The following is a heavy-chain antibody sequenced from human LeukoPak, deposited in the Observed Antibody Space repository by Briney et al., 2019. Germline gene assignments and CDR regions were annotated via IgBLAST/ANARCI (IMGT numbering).Heavy chain of an antibody. Sequence: GGSLRLSCATSGFIFSPYAMHWVRQAPGKGLEWVANIKQDGSEKYYVDSVKGRFTISRDNAKNSLYLQMNSLRAEDTAVYYCASSSGWRWLQLGDYWGQGTLVTVSS. V-gene: IGHV3-7*01. CDR1: GFIFSPYA. CDR2: IKQDGSEK. CDR3: ASSSGWRWLQLGDY. J-gene: IGHJ4*02. D-gene: IGHD5-24*01.